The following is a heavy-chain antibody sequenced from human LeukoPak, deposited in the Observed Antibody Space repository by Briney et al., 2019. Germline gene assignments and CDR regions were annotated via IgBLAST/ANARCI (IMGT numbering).Heavy chain of an antibody. CDR2: IYYSGST. CDR3: ARDGGETPYPEL. V-gene: IGHV4-61*01. D-gene: IGHD3-16*01. J-gene: IGHJ4*02. CDR1: GGSVSSGRFY. Sequence: PSETLSLTCSVSGGSVSSGRFYWTWIRQPPGKGLEWIGYIYYSGSTNYNPSLNSRVSISVDTSKNQFSLKLSSVTAADTAVYYCARDGGETPYPELWGQGTLVTVSS.